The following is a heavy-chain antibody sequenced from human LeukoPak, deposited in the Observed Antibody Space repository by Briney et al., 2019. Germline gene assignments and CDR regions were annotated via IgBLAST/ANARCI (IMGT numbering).Heavy chain of an antibody. J-gene: IGHJ6*02. Sequence: GGSLRLSCAAPGFTFSSYWTYWVRQAPGKGLVWVSRINSDGSTTNYTDSVKGRFTISRDNAMNTLYLQMNSLRAEDTAVYYCARVGTTSNFYYYYGMDVWGQGTTVTVSS. V-gene: IGHV3-74*01. CDR2: INSDGSTT. CDR3: ARVGTTSNFYYYYGMDV. D-gene: IGHD2/OR15-2a*01. CDR1: GFTFSSYW.